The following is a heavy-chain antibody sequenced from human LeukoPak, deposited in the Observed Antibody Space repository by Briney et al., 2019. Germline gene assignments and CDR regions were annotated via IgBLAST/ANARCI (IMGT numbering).Heavy chain of an antibody. J-gene: IGHJ4*02. D-gene: IGHD6-13*01. CDR3: ATLPRIAAPN. V-gene: IGHV4-34*01. Sequence: SETLSLTCAVYGGSFSGYYWSWIRQPPGKGLEWIGEINHSGSTNYNPSLKSRVTISVDTSKNHCSLKLSSVTAADTAVYYCATLPRIAAPNWGQGTLVTVSS. CDR2: INHSGST. CDR1: GGSFSGYY.